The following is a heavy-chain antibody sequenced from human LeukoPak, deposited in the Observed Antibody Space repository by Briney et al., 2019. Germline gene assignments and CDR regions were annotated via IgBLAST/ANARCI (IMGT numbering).Heavy chain of an antibody. CDR2: IYYRRST. Sequence: HPSETLSLTCTVSGASISSHYWCWIRQPPGTGLEWIGDIYYRRSTTYNPSLKSRVSISLDTSRNQFSLNLSSVTAADTAVYYCAKLEVGRFDPWGQGTLVTVSS. CDR3: AKLEVGRFDP. V-gene: IGHV4-59*11. J-gene: IGHJ5*02. CDR1: GASISSHY. D-gene: IGHD7-27*01.